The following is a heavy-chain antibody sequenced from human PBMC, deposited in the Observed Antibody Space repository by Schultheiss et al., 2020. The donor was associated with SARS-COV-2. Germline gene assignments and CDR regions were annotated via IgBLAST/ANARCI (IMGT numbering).Heavy chain of an antibody. CDR3: ARVDSSSWCFDY. V-gene: IGHV1-69*05. J-gene: IGHJ4*02. CDR2: IIPIFGTA. CDR1: GGTFSSYA. D-gene: IGHD6-13*01. Sequence: SVKVSCKASGGTFSSYAISWVRQAPGQGLEWMGGIIPIFGTANYAQKFQGRVTMTTDTSTSTAHMELRSLRSDDTAVYYCARVDSSSWCFDYWGQGTLVTVSS.